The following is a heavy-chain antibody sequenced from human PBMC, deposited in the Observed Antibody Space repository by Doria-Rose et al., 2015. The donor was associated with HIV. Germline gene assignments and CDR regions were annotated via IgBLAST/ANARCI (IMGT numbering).Heavy chain of an antibody. Sequence: QVTLKESGPVLVKPTETLTLTCTASGVSLSSPGMGVSWIRQPPGKALEWLANIFSDDERSSKPSLKSRLTISRCTSKSQVVLTMTDMDPVDTATYYCARIKSIRWYHKCYFVFWGPRPLLFVSA. CDR1: GVSLSSPGMG. V-gene: IGHV2-26*01. CDR2: IFSDDER. J-gene: IGHJ4*02. CDR3: ARIKSIRWYHKCYFVF. D-gene: IGHD6-13*01.